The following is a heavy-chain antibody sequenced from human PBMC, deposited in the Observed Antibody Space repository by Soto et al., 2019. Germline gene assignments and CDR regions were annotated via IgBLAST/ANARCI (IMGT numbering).Heavy chain of an antibody. CDR3: AKDPSDCSGGSCYLILDY. CDR1: GFTFSSYA. CDR2: ISGSGGST. D-gene: IGHD2-15*01. Sequence: GGSLRLSCAASGFTFSSYAMSWVRQAPGKGLEWVSAISGSGGSTYYADSVKGRFTISRDNSKNTLYLQMNSLRAEDTAVYYCAKDPSDCSGGSCYLILDYWGQGTLVTVSS. V-gene: IGHV3-23*01. J-gene: IGHJ4*02.